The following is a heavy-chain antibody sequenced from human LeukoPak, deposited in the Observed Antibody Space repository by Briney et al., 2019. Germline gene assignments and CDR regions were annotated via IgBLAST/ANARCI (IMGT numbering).Heavy chain of an antibody. Sequence: ASVKVSCKASGYTFTGYNIHWVRQAPGKGLEWMGWINPNNGGVHYAQKFQGRVTMTRDTSISTAYMELSRLRSDDTAVYYCARETYYYDSSRNWYFDLWGRGTLVTVSS. CDR1: GYTFTGYN. J-gene: IGHJ2*01. CDR3: ARETYYYDSSRNWYFDL. D-gene: IGHD3-22*01. CDR2: INPNNGGV. V-gene: IGHV1-2*02.